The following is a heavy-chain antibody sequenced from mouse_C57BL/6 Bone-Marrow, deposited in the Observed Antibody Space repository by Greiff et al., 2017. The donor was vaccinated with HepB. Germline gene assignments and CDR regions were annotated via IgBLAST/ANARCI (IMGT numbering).Heavy chain of an antibody. D-gene: IGHD2-3*01. J-gene: IGHJ4*01. Sequence: EVQLVESGGGLVKPGGSLKLSCAASGFTFSDYGMHWVRQAPEKGLEWVAYISSGSSTIYYADTVKGRFTISRDNAKNTLFLQMTSLRSEDTAMYYCARPIYDGYYFYAMDYWGQGTSVTVSS. CDR3: ARPIYDGYYFYAMDY. V-gene: IGHV5-17*01. CDR2: ISSGSSTI. CDR1: GFTFSDYG.